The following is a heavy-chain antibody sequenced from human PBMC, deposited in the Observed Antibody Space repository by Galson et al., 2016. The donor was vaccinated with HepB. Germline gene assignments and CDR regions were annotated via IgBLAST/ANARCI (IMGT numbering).Heavy chain of an antibody. CDR1: GFTFSRYW. D-gene: IGHD3-10*01. V-gene: IGHV3-7*03. Sequence: SLRLSCAASGFTFSRYWMTWVRQAPGKGLEWVANIKQDGSEEYYVDSVKGRFTVSRDNAKNSLYLQMNSLRAEDMAVYYCARSYGLASYYSVPFYWGQGTLVTVSS. J-gene: IGHJ4*02. CDR2: IKQDGSEE. CDR3: ARSYGLASYYSVPFY.